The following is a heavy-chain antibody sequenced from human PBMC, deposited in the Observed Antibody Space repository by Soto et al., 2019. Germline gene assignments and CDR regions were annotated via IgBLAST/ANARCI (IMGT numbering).Heavy chain of an antibody. V-gene: IGHV3-23*01. Sequence: GESLRLSCAASGFTFSSYAMSWVRQAPGKGLEWVSAISGSGGSTYYADSVKGRFTISRDNSKNTLYLQMNSLRAEDTAVYYCANRVTIFGVVIDDAFDIWGQGTMVTVSS. D-gene: IGHD3-3*01. CDR2: ISGSGGST. J-gene: IGHJ3*02. CDR3: ANRVTIFGVVIDDAFDI. CDR1: GFTFSSYA.